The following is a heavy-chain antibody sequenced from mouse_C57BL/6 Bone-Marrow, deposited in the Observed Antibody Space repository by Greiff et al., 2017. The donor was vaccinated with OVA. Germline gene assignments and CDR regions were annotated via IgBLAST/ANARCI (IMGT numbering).Heavy chain of an antibody. V-gene: IGHV5-6*01. CDR3: ARRTFAY. CDR1: GFTFSSYG. J-gene: IGHJ3*01. Sequence: EVHLVESGGDLVKPGGSLKLSCAASGFTFSSYGMSWVRQTPDKRLEWVATISSGGSYTYYPDSVKGRFTISRDNAKNTLYLQMSRLKSEDTAMYYCARRTFAYWGQGTLVTVSA. CDR2: ISSGGSYT.